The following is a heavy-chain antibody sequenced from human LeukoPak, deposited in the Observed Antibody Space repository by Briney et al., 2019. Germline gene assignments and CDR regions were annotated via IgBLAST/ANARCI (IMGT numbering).Heavy chain of an antibody. V-gene: IGHV1-18*01. J-gene: IGHJ4*02. D-gene: IGHD3-22*01. Sequence: ASVKVSCKASGYTFTSYGISWVRQAPGQGLEWMGWISAYNGNTNYAQKLQGRVTMTTDTSTSTAYMELRSLRSDDTAMYYCARDLRYYDSSGHQGLFDYWGQGTLVTVSS. CDR1: GYTFTSYG. CDR3: ARDLRYYDSSGHQGLFDY. CDR2: ISAYNGNT.